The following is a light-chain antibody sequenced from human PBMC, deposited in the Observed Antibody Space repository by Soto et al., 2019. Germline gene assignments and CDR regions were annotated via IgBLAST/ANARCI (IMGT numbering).Light chain of an antibody. CDR2: DAS. CDR3: QQRSNWPLT. Sequence: IVCTQSPATLSLSPGERATLSGRAIQSLSRSLAWYQQKPGQAPRLLIYDASNRDTGIAARFSGSGSGTDFTLTISSLQPEDFAVYYCQQRSNWPLTFGGGTRVEIK. CDR1: QSLSRS. V-gene: IGKV3-11*01. J-gene: IGKJ4*01.